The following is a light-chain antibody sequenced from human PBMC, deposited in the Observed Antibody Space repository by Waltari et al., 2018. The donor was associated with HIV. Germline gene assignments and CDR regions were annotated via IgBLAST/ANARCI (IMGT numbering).Light chain of an antibody. J-gene: IGLJ3*02. CDR1: SSKIGSNT. CDR2: SNS. Sequence: QSVLTQPPSASGTPGQRVTISCSGSSSKIGSNTVNWYQQLPGTAPKLLIDSNSQRPAGVPDRFSGSKSGTSASLAISGLQSEDEADYYCAAWHDSLNGSWVFGGGTKLTVL. V-gene: IGLV1-44*01. CDR3: AAWHDSLNGSWV.